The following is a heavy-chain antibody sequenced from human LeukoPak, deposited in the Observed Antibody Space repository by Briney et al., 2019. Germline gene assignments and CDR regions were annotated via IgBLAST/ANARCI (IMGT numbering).Heavy chain of an antibody. D-gene: IGHD3-3*01. Sequence: GASVKVSCKAPGGTFSSYASSWVRQAPGQALEWMGGIIPIFGTANYAQKFQGRVTITADESTSTAYMELSSLRSEDTAVYYCARDRVRFLEWLLYYWGQGTLVTVTS. J-gene: IGHJ4*02. CDR1: GGTFSSYA. CDR2: IIPIFGTA. V-gene: IGHV1-69*13. CDR3: ARDRVRFLEWLLYY.